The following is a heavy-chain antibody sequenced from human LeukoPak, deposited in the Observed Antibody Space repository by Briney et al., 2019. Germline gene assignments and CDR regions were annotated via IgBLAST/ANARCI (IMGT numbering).Heavy chain of an antibody. J-gene: IGHJ3*02. V-gene: IGHV4-34*01. CDR1: GFTLSSYE. CDR3: ARGWWSETPSAFDI. CDR2: INHSGST. D-gene: IGHD2-8*02. Sequence: SGGSLRLSCAVSGFTLSSYEMNWVRQAPGKGLEWIGEINHSGSTNYNPSLKSRVTISVDTSKNQFSLKLSSVTAADTAVYYCARGWWSETPSAFDIWGQGTMVTVSS.